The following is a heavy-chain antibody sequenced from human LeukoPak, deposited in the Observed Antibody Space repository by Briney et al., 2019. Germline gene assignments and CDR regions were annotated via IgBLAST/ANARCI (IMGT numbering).Heavy chain of an antibody. CDR2: IIPIFGTA. CDR3: ARAGAAGRFDP. CDR1: GYTFTSYG. J-gene: IGHJ5*02. D-gene: IGHD6-13*01. Sequence: SVKVSCKASGYTFTSYGISWVRQAPGQGLEWMGGIIPIFGTANYAQKFQGRVTITADESTSTAYMELSSLRSEDTAVYYCARAGAAGRFDPWGQGTLVTVSS. V-gene: IGHV1-69*13.